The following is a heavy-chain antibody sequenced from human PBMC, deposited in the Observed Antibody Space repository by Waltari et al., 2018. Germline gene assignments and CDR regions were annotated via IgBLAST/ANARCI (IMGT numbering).Heavy chain of an antibody. V-gene: IGHV1-18*01. J-gene: IGHJ4*02. D-gene: IGHD3-10*01. CDR2: IDTYTGNT. Sequence: QVQLVQSGAEVKRPGASVKVSCKAAGYNFLSYGITWVRPAPGQGLEWTGWIDTYTGNTKYAQTLQGRVTMTTDTSTNTVYMHLRSLKSDDTAVYFCARDPFPGDYWGQGTLVAVSS. CDR3: ARDPFPGDY. CDR1: GYNFLSYG.